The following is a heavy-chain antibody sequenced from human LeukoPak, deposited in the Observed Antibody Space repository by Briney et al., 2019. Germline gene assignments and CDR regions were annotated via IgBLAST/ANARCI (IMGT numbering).Heavy chain of an antibody. J-gene: IGHJ4*02. V-gene: IGHV1-18*01. CDR3: ARDYYGSGSYYPLTHFDY. Sequence: ASVKVSCKASGYTFTGYGISWVRQAPGQGLEWMGWISAYNGNTNYAQKLQGRVTMTTDTSTSTAYMELRSLRSDDTAVYYCARDYYGSGSYYPLTHFDYWGQGTLVTVSS. CDR2: ISAYNGNT. CDR1: GYTFTGYG. D-gene: IGHD3-10*01.